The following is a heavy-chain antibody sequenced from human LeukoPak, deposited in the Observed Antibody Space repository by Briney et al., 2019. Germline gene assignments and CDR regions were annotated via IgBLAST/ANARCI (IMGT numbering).Heavy chain of an antibody. J-gene: IGHJ1*01. D-gene: IGHD3-22*01. Sequence: PSETLSLTCTVSGGSISSSSYYWGWVRQPARKGLGLIRIIYYIVSTYYNPSLKSRVTISVATSKNHFTLKLSSVNAADTAVYYCARLKHFYDASGYRAEYFQHWGQGTLVTVSS. CDR3: ARLKHFYDASGYRAEYFQH. V-gene: IGHV4-39*02. CDR1: GGSISSSSYY. CDR2: IYYIVST.